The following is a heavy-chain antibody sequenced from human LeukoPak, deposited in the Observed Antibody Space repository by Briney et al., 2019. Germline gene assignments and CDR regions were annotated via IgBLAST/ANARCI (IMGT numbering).Heavy chain of an antibody. CDR1: GGTFSSYA. D-gene: IGHD6-13*01. Sequence: SVKVSCKASGGTFSSYAISWVRQAPGQGLEWMGGIIPIFGTANYAQKFQGRVTITTDESTSTAYMELSSLRSEDTAVYYCARAKYSSSWSQPSGERGRHNWFDPWGQGTLVTVSS. J-gene: IGHJ5*02. V-gene: IGHV1-69*05. CDR3: ARAKYSSSWSQPSGERGRHNWFDP. CDR2: IIPIFGTA.